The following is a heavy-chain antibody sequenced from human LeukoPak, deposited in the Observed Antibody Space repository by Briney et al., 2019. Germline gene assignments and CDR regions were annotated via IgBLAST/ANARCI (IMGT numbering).Heavy chain of an antibody. CDR3: ARGGVYVWGSLEVRNWFDP. CDR2: IYTSGST. CDR1: GYSISSGYY. V-gene: IGHV4-61*02. J-gene: IGHJ5*02. D-gene: IGHD3-16*01. Sequence: TSETLSLTCTVSGYSISSGYYWSWIRQPAGKGLEWIGRIYTSGSTNYNPSLKSRVTISVDTSKNQFSLKLSSVTAADTAVYYCARGGVYVWGSLEVRNWFDPWGQGTLVTVSS.